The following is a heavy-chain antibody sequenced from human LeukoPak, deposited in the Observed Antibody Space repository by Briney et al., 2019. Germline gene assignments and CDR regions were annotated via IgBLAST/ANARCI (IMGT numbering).Heavy chain of an antibody. CDR3: AKDMGIRYFDY. V-gene: IGHV4-39*07. Sequence: XLSLTCTVAXGSISSSSYFWGWIRQPPGKGLEWIGGIYYSGSTYYNPSLNSRVTISVDTSKNQLSLKLSSVTAADTAVYYCAKDMGIRYFDYWGQGTLVTVSS. CDR1: XGSISSSSYF. D-gene: IGHD7-27*01. J-gene: IGHJ4*02. CDR2: IYYSGST.